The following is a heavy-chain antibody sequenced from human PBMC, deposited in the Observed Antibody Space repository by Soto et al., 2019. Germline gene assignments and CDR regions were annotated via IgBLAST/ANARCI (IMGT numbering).Heavy chain of an antibody. Sequence: QVQLVQSGAEVKKPGASVKVSCKASGYTFTSYGISWVRQSPVQGLEWIGWISAYNGNTNYAQKLQGRVTMTTDTSTSTAYMELRSLRSDDTAVYYCARGRKFWSGYPPLAWFDPWGQGTLVTVSS. CDR2: ISAYNGNT. CDR1: GYTFTSYG. V-gene: IGHV1-18*01. CDR3: ARGRKFWSGYPPLAWFDP. J-gene: IGHJ5*02. D-gene: IGHD3-3*01.